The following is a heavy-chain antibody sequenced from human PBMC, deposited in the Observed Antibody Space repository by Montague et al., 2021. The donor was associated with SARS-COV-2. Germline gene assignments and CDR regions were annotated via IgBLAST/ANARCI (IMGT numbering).Heavy chain of an antibody. J-gene: IGHJ4*02. D-gene: IGHD1-1*01. V-gene: IGHV4-59*01. CDR1: GGSISSYY. CDR2: IYYTGST. Sequence: SETLSLTCTVSGGSISSYYWSWIRQPPGKGLEWIGYIYYTGSTKYNPSLKVRVTMSLDRPTNRFSLRLNSVTAADTAMYYCARAQNTCFIANCVNYFDFWGLGAQVTVSS. CDR3: ARAQNTCFIANCVNYFDF.